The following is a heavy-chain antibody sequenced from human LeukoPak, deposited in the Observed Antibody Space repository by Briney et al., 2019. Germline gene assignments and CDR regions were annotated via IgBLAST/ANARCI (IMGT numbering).Heavy chain of an antibody. V-gene: IGHV4-38-2*01. CDR2: IYHSGST. CDR1: GYSISSGYY. J-gene: IGHJ4*02. D-gene: IGHD5-18*01. Sequence: PSETLSLTCAVSGYSISSGYYRGWIRQPPGKGLEWIGSIYHSGSTYYNPSLKSRVTISVDTSKNQFSLKLSSVTAADTAVYYCARHVLSSGYSYGLNFDYWGQGTLVTASS. CDR3: ARHVLSSGYSYGLNFDY.